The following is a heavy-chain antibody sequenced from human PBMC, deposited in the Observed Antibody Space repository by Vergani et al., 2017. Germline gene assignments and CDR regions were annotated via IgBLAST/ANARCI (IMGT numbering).Heavy chain of an antibody. V-gene: IGHV4-59*01. Sequence: QVQLQESGPGLVKPSEPLSLTCTVSGGSISSYYWSWIGQPPGKGLEWIGYIYYSGSTNYNPSHESRVTISVDTSKNQFSLKLSSVTPADTAVYYCARGIYGDYVSYYGMDVWGQGTTVTVSS. J-gene: IGHJ6*02. CDR3: ARGIYGDYVSYYGMDV. D-gene: IGHD4-17*01. CDR2: IYYSGST. CDR1: GGSISSYY.